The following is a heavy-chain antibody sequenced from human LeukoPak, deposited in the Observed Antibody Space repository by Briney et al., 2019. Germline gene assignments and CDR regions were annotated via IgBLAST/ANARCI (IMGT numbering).Heavy chain of an antibody. J-gene: IGHJ4*02. CDR1: GFTFSDYY. Sequence: GGSLRLSCAASGFTFSDYYMSWIRQAPGRGLEWVSYISSSGSTIYYADSVKGRFTISRDNAKNSLYLQMNSLRAEDTAVYYCARYDYVWGSYRPFDYWGQGTLVTVSS. CDR2: ISSSGSTI. V-gene: IGHV3-11*01. D-gene: IGHD3-16*02. CDR3: ARYDYVWGSYRPFDY.